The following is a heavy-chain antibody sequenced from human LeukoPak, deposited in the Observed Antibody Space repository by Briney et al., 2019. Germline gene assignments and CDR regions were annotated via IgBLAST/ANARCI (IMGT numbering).Heavy chain of an antibody. CDR2: ISAYNGNT. Sequence: GASVKVSCKASGYTFTSYGISWVRQAPGQGLEWMGWISAYNGNTNYAQKLQGRVTMTTDTSTSTAYMELRSLRSDDTAVYYCARDLYCSGDTCYETENWFDPWGQGTLVTVSS. J-gene: IGHJ5*02. D-gene: IGHD2-15*01. V-gene: IGHV1-18*01. CDR1: GYTFTSYG. CDR3: ARDLYCSGDTCYETENWFDP.